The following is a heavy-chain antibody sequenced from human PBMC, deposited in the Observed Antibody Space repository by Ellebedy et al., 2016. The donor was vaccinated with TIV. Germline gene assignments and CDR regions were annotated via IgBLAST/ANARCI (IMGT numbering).Heavy chain of an antibody. D-gene: IGHD6-19*01. CDR2: IYSSGSG. V-gene: IGHV4-59*01. CDR3: ARSGGWYTPYDY. Sequence: MPSETLSLTCTVSGYSISGYYWSWIRQPPGKGLEWIGYIYSSGSGEYNPSLKSRVTMSVDTSRGQFSLRLNSVTAADTAVYYCARSGGWYTPYDYWGQGTLVTVSS. J-gene: IGHJ4*02. CDR1: GYSISGYY.